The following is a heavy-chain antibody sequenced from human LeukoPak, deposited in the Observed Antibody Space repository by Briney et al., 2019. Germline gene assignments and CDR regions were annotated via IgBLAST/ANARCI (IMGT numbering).Heavy chain of an antibody. Sequence: GGSLRLSCAASGFTFSSYAMHWVRQAPGKGLEWVAVISYDGSNKYYADSVKGRFTISRDNSKNTLYLQMNSLRAEDTAVYYCARGGGFDYWGQGTLVTVSS. CDR3: ARGGGFDY. CDR1: GFTFSSYA. J-gene: IGHJ4*02. D-gene: IGHD3-10*01. V-gene: IGHV3-30-3*01. CDR2: ISYDGSNK.